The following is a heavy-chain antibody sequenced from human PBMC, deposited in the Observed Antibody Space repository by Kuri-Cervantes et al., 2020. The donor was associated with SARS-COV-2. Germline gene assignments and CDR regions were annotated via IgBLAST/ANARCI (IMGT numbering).Heavy chain of an antibody. CDR1: GFTFSSYA. V-gene: IGHV3-48*01. CDR2: ISSSSSAI. D-gene: IGHD3-16*01. Sequence: GGTVRLSCAASGFTFSSYAMNWVRQAPGKGLEWVSYISSSSSAIYYPDSVKGRFTMSRDNAKNSLYLRMNSLRAEDTAVYYCATAVREPFGGYWGQGTLVTVSS. CDR3: ATAVREPFGGY. J-gene: IGHJ4*02.